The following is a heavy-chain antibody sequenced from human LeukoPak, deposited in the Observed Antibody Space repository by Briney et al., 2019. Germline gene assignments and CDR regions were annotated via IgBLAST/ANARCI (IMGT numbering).Heavy chain of an antibody. CDR1: GYTFTSYG. D-gene: IGHD3-10*01. Sequence: ASVKVSCKASGYTFTSYGISWVRQAPGQGLEWMGWISAYNGNTNYAQKLLGRVTMTADTPTSTAYMELRSLRSNDTAVYYCARDFPRSGSYYSGMDVWGKGTTVTVSS. J-gene: IGHJ6*04. CDR2: ISAYNGNT. V-gene: IGHV1-18*04. CDR3: ARDFPRSGSYYSGMDV.